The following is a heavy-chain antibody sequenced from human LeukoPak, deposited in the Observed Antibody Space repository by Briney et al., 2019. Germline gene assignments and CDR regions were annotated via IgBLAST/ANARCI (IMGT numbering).Heavy chain of an antibody. D-gene: IGHD5-18*01. CDR3: ARNHYSYGSNWFDP. CDR1: GGTFSSYA. CDR2: IIPIFGTA. V-gene: IGHV1-69*05. Sequence: ASVKVSCKASGGTFSSYAISWVRQAPGQGLEWMGGIIPIFGTANCAQKFQGRVTITTDESTSTAYMELSSLRSEDTAVYYCARNHYSYGSNWFDPWGQGTLVTVSS. J-gene: IGHJ5*02.